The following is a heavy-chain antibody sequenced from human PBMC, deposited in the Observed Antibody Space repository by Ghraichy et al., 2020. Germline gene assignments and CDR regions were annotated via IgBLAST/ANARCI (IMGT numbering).Heavy chain of an antibody. CDR3: ARVRSGGDGRFPPYYFDY. CDR2: INHSGST. D-gene: IGHD2-21*02. CDR1: GGSFSGYY. J-gene: IGHJ4*02. Sequence: SETLSLTCAVYGGSFSGYYWSWIRQPPGKGLEWIGEINHSGSTNYNPSLKSRVTISVDTPKNQFSLKLSSVTAADTAVYYCARVRSGGDGRFPPYYFDYWGQGTLVTVSS. V-gene: IGHV4-34*01.